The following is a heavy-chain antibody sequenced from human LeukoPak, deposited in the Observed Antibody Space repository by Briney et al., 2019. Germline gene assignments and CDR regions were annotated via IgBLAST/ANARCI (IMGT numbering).Heavy chain of an antibody. Sequence: SETLSLTCTVSGGSISSYYWSWIRQPPGKGLEWIGYIYYSGSTNYNPSLKSRVTISVDTSKNQFSLKLSSVTAADTAVYYCARVAPGGSSWYGGMNWFDPWGQGTLVTVSS. CDR2: IYYSGST. J-gene: IGHJ5*02. CDR3: ARVAPGGSSWYGGMNWFDP. D-gene: IGHD6-13*01. CDR1: GGSISSYY. V-gene: IGHV4-59*01.